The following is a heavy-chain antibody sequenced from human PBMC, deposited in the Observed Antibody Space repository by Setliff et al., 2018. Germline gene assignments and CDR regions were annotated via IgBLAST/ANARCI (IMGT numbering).Heavy chain of an antibody. CDR2: ISTNNGNP. Sequence: GASVKVSCKASGYTLTRHDLNWVRQAPGQGLEWMGWISTNNGNPTYAQGFTGRFVFSLDTSVSTAYLQISSLKAEDTAVYYCARVFRRGYDYWGQGTLVTVSS. CDR3: ARVFRRGYDY. CDR1: GYTLTRHD. V-gene: IGHV7-4-1*02. J-gene: IGHJ4*02. D-gene: IGHD5-12*01.